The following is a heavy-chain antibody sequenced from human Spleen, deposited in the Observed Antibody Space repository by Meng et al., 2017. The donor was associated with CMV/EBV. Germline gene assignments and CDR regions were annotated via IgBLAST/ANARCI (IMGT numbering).Heavy chain of an antibody. D-gene: IGHD6-19*01. Sequence: SVKVSCKASGGTFSSYTISWVRQAPGQGLEWMGGVIPMFVTPNYAQNFQGRVTMTTDESTNTVYMELSSLRTDATAVYYCATAGLSGYSSGWYLGYFMDVWGQGTTVTVSS. V-gene: IGHV1-69*05. J-gene: IGHJ6*03. CDR2: VIPMFVTP. CDR1: GGTFSSYT. CDR3: ATAGLSGYSSGWYLGYFMDV.